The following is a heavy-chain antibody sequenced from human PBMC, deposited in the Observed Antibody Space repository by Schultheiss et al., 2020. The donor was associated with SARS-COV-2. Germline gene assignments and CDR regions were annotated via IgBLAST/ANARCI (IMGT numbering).Heavy chain of an antibody. V-gene: IGHV3-21*04. J-gene: IGHJ4*02. CDR3: AKEPDYGDYFDY. D-gene: IGHD4-17*01. CDR1: AFTFSNAW. Sequence: GGSLRLSCAASAFTFSNAWMNWVRQAPGKGLEWVSAISGSGLKTYYADSVKGRFTISRDNAKNSLYLQMNSLRAEDTAVYYCAKEPDYGDYFDYWGQGTLVTVSS. CDR2: ISGSGLKT.